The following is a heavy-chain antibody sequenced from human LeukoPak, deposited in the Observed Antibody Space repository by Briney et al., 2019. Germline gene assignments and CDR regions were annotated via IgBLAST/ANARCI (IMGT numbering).Heavy chain of an antibody. D-gene: IGHD3-16*01. CDR1: GGSISSGSYY. J-gene: IGHJ4*02. Sequence: SETLSLTCSVSGGSISSGSYYWGWIRQPPGKGLEWIGSVYYSGSTHYNPSLKSRVTISVDTSKSQFSLKLSSVTAADTAVYYCARLLITFWGDPPPIDYWGQGTLVTVSS. CDR2: VYYSGST. CDR3: ARLLITFWGDPPPIDY. V-gene: IGHV4-39*01.